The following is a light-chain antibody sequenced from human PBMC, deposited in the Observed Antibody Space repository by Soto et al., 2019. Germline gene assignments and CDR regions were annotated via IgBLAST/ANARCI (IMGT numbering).Light chain of an antibody. J-gene: IGKJ3*01. V-gene: IGKV1-27*01. CDR3: QRYISVPFT. CDR1: QGISNY. CDR2: AAS. Sequence: DIQMTQSPSSLSASVGDRVTITCRATQGISNYLAWYQQKPGKVPKLLIYAASTVQSGVPSRFSGSGSGTDFTLTIISLQPEDVATYYCQRYISVPFTFGPGTNVDIK.